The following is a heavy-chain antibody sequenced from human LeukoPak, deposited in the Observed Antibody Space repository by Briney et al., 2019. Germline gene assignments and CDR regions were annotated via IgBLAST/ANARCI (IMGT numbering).Heavy chain of an antibody. Sequence: PSETLSLTCTVSGGSISSYYWSWIRQPPGKGLEWIGYIYYSGSTNYNPSLKSRVTISVDTSKNQFSLKLSSVTAADTAVYYCARQGYDSSGYYHGNYYYMDVWGKGTTVTVSS. V-gene: IGHV4-59*08. CDR3: ARQGYDSSGYYHGNYYYMDV. CDR1: GGSISSYY. J-gene: IGHJ6*03. D-gene: IGHD3-22*01. CDR2: IYYSGST.